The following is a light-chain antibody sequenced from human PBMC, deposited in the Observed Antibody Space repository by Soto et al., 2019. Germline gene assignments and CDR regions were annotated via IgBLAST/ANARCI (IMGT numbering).Light chain of an antibody. J-gene: IGLJ1*01. V-gene: IGLV2-14*01. CDR2: EVT. Sequence: QSVLAQPASVSGSPGQSITISCTGTSSDVGGYNYVAWYQQHPGKAPKLIIYEVTNRPSGVSYRFSASKSGNTASLTISGLQSEDEADYYCISYTGKSASYVFGTRTKVTVL. CDR1: SSDVGGYNY. CDR3: ISYTGKSASYV.